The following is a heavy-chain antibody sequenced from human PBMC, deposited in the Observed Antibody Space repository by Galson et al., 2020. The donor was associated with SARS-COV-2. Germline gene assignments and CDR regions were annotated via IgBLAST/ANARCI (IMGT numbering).Heavy chain of an antibody. Sequence: GESLKISCAASGFTFSSYSMNWVRQAPGKGLEWVSYISSSSSTIYYADSVKGRFTISRDNAKNSLYLQMNSLRAEDTAVYYCAREHSPDNREFDYWGQGTLVTVSS. CDR2: ISSSSSTI. D-gene: IGHD2-21*01. CDR3: AREHSPDNREFDY. J-gene: IGHJ4*02. CDR1: GFTFSSYS. V-gene: IGHV3-48*04.